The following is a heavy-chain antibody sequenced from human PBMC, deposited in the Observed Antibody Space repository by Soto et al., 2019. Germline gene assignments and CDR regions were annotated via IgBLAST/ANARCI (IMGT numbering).Heavy chain of an antibody. J-gene: IGHJ3*01. Sequence: QVQVMESGGGVVQPRRSLRLSCAASGFFFSRYNIHWVRQAPGKGLEWVAVIWYDGSNKYYADSVKGRFTISRDNSKSTLFLHMNSLRAEDTAVYYCARGDDYVGFDFWGQGTMVTVSS. CDR2: IWYDGSNK. CDR3: ARGDDYVGFDF. D-gene: IGHD4-17*01. CDR1: GFFFSRYN. V-gene: IGHV3-33*01.